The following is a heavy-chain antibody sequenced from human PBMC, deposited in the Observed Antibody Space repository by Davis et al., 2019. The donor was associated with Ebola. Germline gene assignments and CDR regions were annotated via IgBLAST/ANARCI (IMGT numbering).Heavy chain of an antibody. D-gene: IGHD4-17*01. CDR3: ARLIRSTVTRYFDY. CDR1: GFTFSGSA. V-gene: IGHV3-73*01. CDR2: IRSKANSYAT. J-gene: IGHJ4*02. Sequence: GGSLRLSCAASGFTFSGSAMHWVRQASGKGLEWVGRIRSKANSYATAYAASVKGRFTISRDNSKNTLYLQMNSLRAEDTAVYYCARLIRSTVTRYFDYWGQGTLVTVSS.